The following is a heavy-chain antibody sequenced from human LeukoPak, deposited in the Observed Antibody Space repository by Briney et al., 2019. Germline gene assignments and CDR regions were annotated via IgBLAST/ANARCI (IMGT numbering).Heavy chain of an antibody. CDR2: INAGNGNT. J-gene: IGHJ4*02. D-gene: IGHD4-17*01. V-gene: IGHV1-3*01. CDR3: ARDSETMTTVTPVDY. CDR1: GYTFSGHY. Sequence: GASVKVSCKASGYTFSGHYLHWVRQAPGQRLEWMGWINAGNGNTKYSQKFQGRVTITRDTSASTAYMELSSLRSEDTAVYYCARDSETMTTVTPVDYWGQGTLVTVSS.